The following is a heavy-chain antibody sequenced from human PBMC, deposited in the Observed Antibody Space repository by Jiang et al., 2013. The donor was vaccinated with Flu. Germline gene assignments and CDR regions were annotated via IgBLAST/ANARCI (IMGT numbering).Heavy chain of an antibody. CDR2: MNPNSGNT. CDR3: ARVQGDCSGGSCTYYYGMDV. V-gene: IGHV1-8*01. CDR1: GYTFTSYD. D-gene: IGHD2-15*01. Sequence: VKVVLQGSGYTFTSYDINWVRQATGQGLEWMGWMNPNSGNTGYAQKFQGRVTMTRNTSISTAYMELSSLRSEDTAVYYCARVQGDCSGGSCTYYYGMDVWGQGTTVTVSS. J-gene: IGHJ6*02.